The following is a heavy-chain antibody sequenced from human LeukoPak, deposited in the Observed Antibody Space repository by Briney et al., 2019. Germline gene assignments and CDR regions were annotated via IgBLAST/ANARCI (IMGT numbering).Heavy chain of an antibody. CDR1: GFTFNSYA. J-gene: IGHJ3*02. D-gene: IGHD3-22*01. CDR2: ISGSGGST. V-gene: IGHV3-23*01. Sequence: GGSLRLSCAASGFTFNSYAMSWVRQAPGKGLEWVSDISGSGGSTYYADSVKGRFTISRDNSKNTLYLQMNSLRAEDTAVYYCAKDRRGYYDTSGYYSAFDIWGQGTWSPSLQ. CDR3: AKDRRGYYDTSGYYSAFDI.